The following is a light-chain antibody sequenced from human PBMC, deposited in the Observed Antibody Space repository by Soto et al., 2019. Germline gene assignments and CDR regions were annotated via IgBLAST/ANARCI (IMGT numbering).Light chain of an antibody. CDR2: EVT. V-gene: IGLV2-8*01. Sequence: QSVLTQPPSASGSPGQSVTISCTGTSSDVGSYDFVSWYQQHPGKAPKLITYEVTNRPSGVPDRFSGSKSGNTASLTVSGLQPDDEADYYCASYAGSNNYVFGTGTKLTVL. J-gene: IGLJ1*01. CDR3: ASYAGSNNYV. CDR1: SSDVGSYDF.